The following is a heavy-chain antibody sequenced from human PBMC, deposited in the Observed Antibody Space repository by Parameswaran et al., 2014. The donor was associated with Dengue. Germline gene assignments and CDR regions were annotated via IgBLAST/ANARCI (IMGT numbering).Heavy chain of an antibody. V-gene: IGHV4-34*01. J-gene: IGHJ4*02. CDR3: ARGSGVISSGYYYLY. D-gene: IGHD3-22*01. CDR2: INHSGST. Sequence: WIRQPPGKGLEWIGEINHSGSTNYNPSLKSRVTISVDTSKNQFSLKLSSVTAADTAVYYCARGSGVISSGYYYLYWGQGTLVTVSS.